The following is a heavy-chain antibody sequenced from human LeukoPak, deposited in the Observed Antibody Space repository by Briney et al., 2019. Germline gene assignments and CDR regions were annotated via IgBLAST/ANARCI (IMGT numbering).Heavy chain of an antibody. D-gene: IGHD4-11*01. CDR2: IKQDGSEK. CDR1: GFTFSSYW. CDR3: ARDTFSVTTWTSDY. V-gene: IGHV3-7*01. Sequence: TGGSLRLSCAASGFTFSSYWMSWVRQAPGKGLEWVANIKQDGSEKYYVDSVKGRFTISRDNAKNSLYLQMNSLRAEDTAVYYCARDTFSVTTWTSDYWGQGTLVTVSS. J-gene: IGHJ4*02.